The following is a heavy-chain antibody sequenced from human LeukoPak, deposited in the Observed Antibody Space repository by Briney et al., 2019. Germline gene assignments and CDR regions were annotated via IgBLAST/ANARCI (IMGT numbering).Heavy chain of an antibody. CDR1: GGSISSYD. Sequence: PSDTLSLTCTVSGGSISSYDGSCIRHPPGKGLEWIGYISHSGSTNYNPPLKSRVTISVDTSTNHFSLKLTSVTAADTAVYYCARQGYSSGWYNWFDPWGQGTLVTVSS. CDR2: ISHSGST. V-gene: IGHV4-59*08. J-gene: IGHJ5*02. D-gene: IGHD6-19*01. CDR3: ARQGYSSGWYNWFDP.